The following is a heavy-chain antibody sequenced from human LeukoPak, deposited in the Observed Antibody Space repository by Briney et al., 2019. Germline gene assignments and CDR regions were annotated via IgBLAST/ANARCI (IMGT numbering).Heavy chain of an antibody. J-gene: IGHJ6*04. V-gene: IGHV3-48*04. CDR1: RFTFSNYW. Sequence: GGSLRLSCVVSRFTFSNYWMSWVRQAPGKGLEWVSYISSSGSTIYYADSVKGRFTISRDNAKNSLYLQMNSLRAEDTAVYYCAELGITMIGGVWGKGTTVTISS. D-gene: IGHD3-10*02. CDR2: ISSSGSTI. CDR3: AELGITMIGGV.